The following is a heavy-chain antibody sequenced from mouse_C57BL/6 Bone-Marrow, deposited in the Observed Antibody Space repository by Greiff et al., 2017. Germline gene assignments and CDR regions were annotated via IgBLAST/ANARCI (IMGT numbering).Heavy chain of an antibody. D-gene: IGHD1-1*01. V-gene: IGHV14-4*01. CDR3: TTNYYGSRNYFDY. J-gene: IGHJ2*01. CDR2: IDPENGDT. Sequence: EVQLQESGAELVRPGASVKLSCTASGFNIKDDYMHWVKQRPEQGLEWIGWIDPENGDTEYASKFQGKATITADTSSNTAYLQLSSLTSEDTAVYYCTTNYYGSRNYFDYWGQGTTLTVSS. CDR1: GFNIKDDY.